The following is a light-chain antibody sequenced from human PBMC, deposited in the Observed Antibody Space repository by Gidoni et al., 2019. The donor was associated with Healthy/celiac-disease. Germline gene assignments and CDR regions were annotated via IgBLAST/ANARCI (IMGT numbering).Light chain of an antibody. V-gene: IGKV1-5*01. CDR1: QSISSW. CDR2: DAS. J-gene: IGKJ1*01. CDR3: QQYNSYSGT. Sequence: GDRVTITCRASQSISSWLAWYQQKPGKAPKLLIYDASSFESGVPSRFSGSGSGTEFTLTISSLQPDDFATYYCQQYNSYSGTFGQGTKVEIK.